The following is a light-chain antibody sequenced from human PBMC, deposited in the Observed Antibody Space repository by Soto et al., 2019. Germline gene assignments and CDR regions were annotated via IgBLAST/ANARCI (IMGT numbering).Light chain of an antibody. CDR2: DAS. CDR1: QSSSNW. V-gene: IGKV1-5*01. CDR3: QQYDRYWT. J-gene: IGKJ1*01. Sequence: DIQMTQSPSTLSASVGDRVTITCRASQSSSNWLAWYQQKPGKAPKLLIYDASRLESGVPSRFSGSGSGTEFTLTISSLQPDDVATYHCQQYDRYWTFGQGTKVEIK.